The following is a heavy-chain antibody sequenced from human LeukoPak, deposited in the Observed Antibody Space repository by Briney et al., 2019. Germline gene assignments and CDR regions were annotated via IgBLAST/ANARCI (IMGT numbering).Heavy chain of an antibody. CDR1: GGSISSYY. CDR2: IYYSGST. V-gene: IGHV4-59*01. CDR3: AREGEMATSASDY. J-gene: IGHJ4*02. D-gene: IGHD5-24*01. Sequence: KTSETLSLTCTVSGGSISSYYWSWIRQPPGKGLEWIGYIYYSGSTNYNPSLKSRVTISVDTSKNQFSLKLSSVTAADTAVYYCAREGEMATSASDYWGQGTLVTVSS.